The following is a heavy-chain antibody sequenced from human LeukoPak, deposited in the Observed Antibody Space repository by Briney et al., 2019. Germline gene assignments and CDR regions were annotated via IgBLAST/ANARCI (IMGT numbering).Heavy chain of an antibody. CDR1: GGSISSGGYY. J-gene: IGHJ4*02. CDR2: IYYSGST. CDR3: ARAPTMAHFDY. D-gene: IGHD3-10*01. V-gene: IGHV4-31*03. Sequence: SETLSLTCTVSGGSISSGGYYWRWIRQHPGKGLEWIGYIYYSGSTYYNPSLKSRVTISVDTSKNQFSLKLSSVTAADTAVYYCARAPTMAHFDYWGQGTLVTVSS.